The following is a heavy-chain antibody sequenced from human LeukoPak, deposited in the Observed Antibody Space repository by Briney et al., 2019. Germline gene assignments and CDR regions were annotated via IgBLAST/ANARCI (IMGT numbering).Heavy chain of an antibody. CDR3: AREAGSGTYYFDY. J-gene: IGHJ4*02. Sequence: GGSLRLSCAASGFTFSSYAMHWVRQAPGKGLEWVAVISYDGSNKYYADSVKGRFTISRDNSKNTLYLQMNSLRAEDTAVYYCAREAGSGTYYFDYWGQGTLVTVSS. CDR1: GFTFSSYA. CDR2: ISYDGSNK. V-gene: IGHV3-30*04. D-gene: IGHD3-10*01.